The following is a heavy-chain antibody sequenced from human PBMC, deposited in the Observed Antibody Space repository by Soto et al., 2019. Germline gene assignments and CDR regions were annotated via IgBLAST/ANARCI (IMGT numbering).Heavy chain of an antibody. CDR1: GYTFTGYY. J-gene: IGHJ3*02. CDR2: INPNSGGT. V-gene: IGHV1-2*02. CDR3: AGSAEWCSSTSCYPGAFDI. D-gene: IGHD2-2*01. Sequence: QVQLVQSGAEVKKPGASVKVSCKASGYTFTGYYMHWVRQAPGQGLEWMGWINPNSGGTNYAQKFQGRVTMTRDTSISTAYMELSRLRSDDTAVYYCAGSAEWCSSTSCYPGAFDIWGQGTMVTVSS.